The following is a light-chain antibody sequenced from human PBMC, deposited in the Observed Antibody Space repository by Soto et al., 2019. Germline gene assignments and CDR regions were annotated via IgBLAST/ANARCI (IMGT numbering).Light chain of an antibody. CDR2: AAS. J-gene: IGKJ2*01. CDR1: QSISNH. V-gene: IGKV1-39*01. CDR3: QQSFSIPYT. Sequence: DIQMTQSPSSLSASVEDRVIITCRASQSISNHLNWYQQKPGKAPKLLIFAASSLQSGVPSRFSGSRSGPDFTLTISSLQPEDFATYYCQQSFSIPYTFGQGTKV.